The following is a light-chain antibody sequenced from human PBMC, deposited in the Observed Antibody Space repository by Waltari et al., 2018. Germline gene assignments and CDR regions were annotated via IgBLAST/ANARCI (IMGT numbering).Light chain of an antibody. CDR3: QSYDSSLSGVI. V-gene: IGLV1-40*01. CDR1: SSNIGPGYA. J-gene: IGLJ2*01. CDR2: GNN. Sequence: QSVLTQPPSVSGAPGQRITISCTGTSSNIGPGYAVNWYLQLPGTAPKLLILGNNNRPSGVPDRFSASKSDTSASLAITGLQAEDEADYYCQSYDSSLSGVIFGGGTKLTVL.